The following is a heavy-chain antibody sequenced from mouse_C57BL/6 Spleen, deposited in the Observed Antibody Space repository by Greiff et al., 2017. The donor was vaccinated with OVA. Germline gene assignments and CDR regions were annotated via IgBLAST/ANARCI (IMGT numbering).Heavy chain of an antibody. CDR2: ISSGGSYT. J-gene: IGHJ3*01. Sequence: EVHLVASGGDLVKPGGSLKLSCAASGFTFSSYGMSWVRQTPDKRLEWVATISSGGSYTYYPDSVKGRFTNSRDNAKNALYLQMSSRKSEDTDMYYCARQGAYYTFTYWGQGTLVTVSA. CDR1: GFTFSSYG. CDR3: ARQGAYYTFTY. V-gene: IGHV5-6*01. D-gene: IGHD2-12*01.